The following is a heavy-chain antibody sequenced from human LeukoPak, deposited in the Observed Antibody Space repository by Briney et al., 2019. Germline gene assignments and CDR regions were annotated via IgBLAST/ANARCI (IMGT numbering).Heavy chain of an antibody. D-gene: IGHD3-10*01. V-gene: IGHV3-30*02. CDR1: GFSFSSYW. Sequence: GGSLRLSCAASGFSFSSYWISWVRQAPGKGLEWVAFIRYDGSNKYYADSVKGRFTISRDNSKNTLYLQMNSLRAEDTAVYYCAKDHITMVRGVIRDSYYFDYWGQGTLVTVSS. J-gene: IGHJ4*02. CDR2: IRYDGSNK. CDR3: AKDHITMVRGVIRDSYYFDY.